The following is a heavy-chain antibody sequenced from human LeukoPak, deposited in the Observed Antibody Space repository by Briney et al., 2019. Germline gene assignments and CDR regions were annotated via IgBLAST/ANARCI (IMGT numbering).Heavy chain of an antibody. J-gene: IGHJ6*02. Sequence: PGGSLRLSCAASGFTFSSYSMNWVRQAPGKGLEWISYISSGSSPIFYGDSVKGRFTISRDNARNSLYLQMNSLRDEDTAVYYCAKDREDYGDYPGQPYYGMDVWGQGTTVTVSS. V-gene: IGHV3-48*02. CDR1: GFTFSSYS. CDR3: AKDREDYGDYPGQPYYGMDV. D-gene: IGHD4-17*01. CDR2: ISSGSSPI.